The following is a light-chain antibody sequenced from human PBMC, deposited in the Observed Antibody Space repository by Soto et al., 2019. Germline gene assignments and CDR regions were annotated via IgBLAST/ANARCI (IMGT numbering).Light chain of an antibody. CDR1: QTLVQSDGNTY. V-gene: IGKV2-30*02. Sequence: EVVVTHSPLSLPVTRINPASTSCSVRQTLVQSDGNTYLNWFQQRPGQSPRRLLYRVSNRDSGVADKFSGSASGTNFTLKISWVEAEDVGVYYWMQGAHWPRTFGQGTKVDIK. CDR3: MQGAHWPRT. CDR2: RVS. J-gene: IGKJ1*01.